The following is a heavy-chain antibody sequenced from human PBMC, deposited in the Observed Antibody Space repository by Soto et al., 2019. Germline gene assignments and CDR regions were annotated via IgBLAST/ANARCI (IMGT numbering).Heavy chain of an antibody. J-gene: IGHJ6*01. D-gene: IGHD2-2*01. V-gene: IGHV1-69*01. CDR1: GGTFSSYA. CDR2: IIPISGTA. Sequence: QVQLVQSGAEVKKPGSSVKVSCKASGGTFSSYAISWVRQAPGQGLEWMGGIIPISGTANYAQKFQSRVTITADESTRTAYMELSRLRSEDTAVYYCARSQGSSTSLELYYYYYYGMDVWGQGTTVTVSS. CDR3: ARSQGSSTSLELYYYYYYGMDV.